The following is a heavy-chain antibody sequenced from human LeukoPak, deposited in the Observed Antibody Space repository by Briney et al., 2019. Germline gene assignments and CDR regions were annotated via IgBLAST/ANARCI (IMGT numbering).Heavy chain of an antibody. J-gene: IGHJ4*02. CDR2: ISGSGGST. V-gene: IGHV3-23*01. Sequence: GGSLRLSCAASGFTFSSYGMHWVRQAPGKGLEWVSAISGSGGSTYYADSVKGRFTISRDNSKNTLYLQMNSLRAEDTAVYYCACLTAIGDYWGQGTLVTVSS. D-gene: IGHD2-21*02. CDR3: ACLTAIGDY. CDR1: GFTFSSYG.